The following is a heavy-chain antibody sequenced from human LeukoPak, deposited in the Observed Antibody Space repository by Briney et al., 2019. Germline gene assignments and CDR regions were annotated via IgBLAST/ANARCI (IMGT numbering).Heavy chain of an antibody. D-gene: IGHD6-13*01. CDR3: ARDGPSGWYGGINY. CDR1: GGSISSYY. V-gene: IGHV4-4*07. J-gene: IGHJ4*02. CDR2: IYTSGST. Sequence: KPSETLSLTCTVSGGSISSYYWSWIRQPAGKGLEWIGRIYTSGSTNYNPSLKSRVTMSVDTSKNQFSLKLSSVTAADTAVYYCARDGPSGWYGGINYWGQGTLVNVSS.